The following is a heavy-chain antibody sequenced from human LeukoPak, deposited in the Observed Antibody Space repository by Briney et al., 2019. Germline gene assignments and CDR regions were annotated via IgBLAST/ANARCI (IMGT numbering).Heavy chain of an antibody. CDR1: GGSINSGGYY. CDR3: AVGATHYYYMDV. Sequence: SQTLSLTCTVSGGSINSGGYYRSWIRQPPGKGLEWIGYMYHSGSTSYNPSLKSRVTISVDTSKNQFSLKLSSVTAADTAVYYCAVGATHYYYMDVWGKGTTVTVSS. J-gene: IGHJ6*03. V-gene: IGHV4-30-2*02. D-gene: IGHD1-26*01. CDR2: MYHSGST.